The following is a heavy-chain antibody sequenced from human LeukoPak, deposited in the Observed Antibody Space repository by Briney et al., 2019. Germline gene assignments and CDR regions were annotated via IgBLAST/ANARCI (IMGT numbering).Heavy chain of an antibody. CDR1: GFTFSNAW. J-gene: IGHJ6*03. CDR2: IRSKVYGGTT. CDR3: TRDRGSGLVPAAKGYYKDV. V-gene: IGHV3-49*04. Sequence: PGGSLRLSCAASGFTFSNAWMSWVRQAPGKGLEWVGFIRSKVYGGTTEYAASVKGRFTISRDNSKSIAYLQMNSLKTEDTAIYYCTRDRGSGLVPAAKGYYKDVWGKGTTVTVSS. D-gene: IGHD2-2*01.